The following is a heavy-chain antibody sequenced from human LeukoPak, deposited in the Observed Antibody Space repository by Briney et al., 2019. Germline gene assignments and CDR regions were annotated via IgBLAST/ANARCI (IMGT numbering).Heavy chain of an antibody. V-gene: IGHV4-59*01. J-gene: IGHJ4*02. CDR3: ARGNGWYFY. CDR1: GGSISGYY. Sequence: SETLSLTCSVSGGSISGYYWSWIRQPPGKGLEWIGYIYYSGSTNYNPSFESRLTISADTSKNQFSLKLNSVTAADTAVYYCARGNGWYFYWGQGALVTVSS. CDR2: IYYSGST. D-gene: IGHD6-19*01.